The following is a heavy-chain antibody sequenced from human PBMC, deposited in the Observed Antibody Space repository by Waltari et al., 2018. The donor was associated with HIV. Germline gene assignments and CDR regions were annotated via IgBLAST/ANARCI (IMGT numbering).Heavy chain of an antibody. CDR2: IRTKGHSYAT. J-gene: IGHJ6*02. D-gene: IGHD2-2*01. Sequence: EVQLVESGGDLVQPGKSLKVSCAASGFNFSGSAIHWVRQASGKGLEWVGRIRTKGHSYATAYAASVKGRFTISRDDSKSMAYLQLTSPKSEDTAVYYCSRHEDEEIAVVPGAGSLGFYYYGMDVWGQGTTVTVSS. CDR1: GFNFSGSA. V-gene: IGHV3-73*01. CDR3: SRHEDEEIAVVPGAGSLGFYYYGMDV.